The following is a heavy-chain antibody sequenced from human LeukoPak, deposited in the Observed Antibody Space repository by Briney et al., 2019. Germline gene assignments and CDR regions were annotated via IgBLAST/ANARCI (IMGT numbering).Heavy chain of an antibody. D-gene: IGHD1-26*01. CDR2: INPSGGST. CDR1: VYSFTTYY. CDR3: ATGGCYHKYYFDY. Sequence: ASVTLSFKSSVYSFTTYYMHWVRQAPGQGLDWMGVINPSGGSTSYALKFQDRVTVFTDTSTSSVYMELSSLRSDDTAVYFCATGGCYHKYYFDYWGQGTLVSVSS. V-gene: IGHV1-46*01. J-gene: IGHJ4*02.